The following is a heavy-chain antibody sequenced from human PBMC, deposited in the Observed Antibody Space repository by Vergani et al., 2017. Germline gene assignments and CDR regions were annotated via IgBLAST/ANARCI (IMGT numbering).Heavy chain of an antibody. Sequence: EVQLVQSGAEVKTPGASLRISCKGSGYSFTSYWISWVRQMPGKGLEWMGRIDPSDSYTNYSPSFQGHVTISADKSISTAYLQWSSLKASDTAMYYCARRQWLPTRHFDYWGQGTLVTVSS. CDR1: GYSFTSYW. CDR3: ARRQWLPTRHFDY. CDR2: IDPSDSYT. J-gene: IGHJ4*02. V-gene: IGHV5-10-1*03. D-gene: IGHD6-19*01.